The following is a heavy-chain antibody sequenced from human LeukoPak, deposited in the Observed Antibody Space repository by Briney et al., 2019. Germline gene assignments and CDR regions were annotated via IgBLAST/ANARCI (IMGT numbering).Heavy chain of an antibody. CDR2: INAGNGNT. J-gene: IGHJ4*02. V-gene: IGHV1-3*01. CDR3: ARDRRDRSGGSCYYLLSY. Sequence: GASVKVSCKASGYTFTSYAMRWVRQAPGQRLEWMGWINAGNGNTKYSQKFQGRVTITRDTSASTAYMELSSLRSEDTAVYYCARDRRDRSGGSCYYLLSYWGQGTLVTVSS. CDR1: GYTFTSYA. D-gene: IGHD2-15*01.